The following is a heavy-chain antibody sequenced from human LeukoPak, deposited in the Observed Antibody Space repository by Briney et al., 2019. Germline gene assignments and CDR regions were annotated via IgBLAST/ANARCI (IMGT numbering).Heavy chain of an antibody. CDR1: GGSISSGSYY. V-gene: IGHV4-61*02. J-gene: IGHJ6*03. Sequence: SETLSLTCTVSGGSISSGSYYWSWIRQPAGKGLEWIGCIYTSGSTNYNPSLKSRVTISVDTSKNQFSLKLSSVTAADTAVYYCARDGVVGATKESYYYYMDVWGKGTTVTVSS. D-gene: IGHD1-26*01. CDR3: ARDGVVGATKESYYYYMDV. CDR2: IYTSGST.